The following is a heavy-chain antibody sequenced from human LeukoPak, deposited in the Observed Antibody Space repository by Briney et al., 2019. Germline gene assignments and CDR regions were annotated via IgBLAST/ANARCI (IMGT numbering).Heavy chain of an antibody. V-gene: IGHV4-31*03. D-gene: IGHD1-26*01. CDR2: IYYSGST. Sequence: NTSETLLLTCTVSGVSISSGSYYWSWIRQHPGKGLEWIGYIYYSGSTYYNPSLKSRVTISVDTSKNQFALKLSSVTAADTAVYYCARDPGGSYYSEPNAFDIWGRGRMVAVSS. CDR1: GVSISSGSYY. CDR3: ARDPGGSYYSEPNAFDI. J-gene: IGHJ3*02.